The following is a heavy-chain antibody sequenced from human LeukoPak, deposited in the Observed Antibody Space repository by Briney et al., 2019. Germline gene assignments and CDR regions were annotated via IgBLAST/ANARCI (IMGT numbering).Heavy chain of an antibody. CDR2: INHSGST. CDR3: ASYSNYYDSSGYYSPDY. D-gene: IGHD3-22*01. V-gene: IGHV4-34*01. J-gene: IGHJ4*02. Sequence: SETLSLTRAVYGGSFSGYYWSWIRQPPGKGLEWIGEINHSGSTNYNPSLKSRVTISVDTSKNQFSLKLSSVTAADTAVYYCASYSNYYDSSGYYSPDYWGQGTLVTVSS. CDR1: GGSFSGYY.